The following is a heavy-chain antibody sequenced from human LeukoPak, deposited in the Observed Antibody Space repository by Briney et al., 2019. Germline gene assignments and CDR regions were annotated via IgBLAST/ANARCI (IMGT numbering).Heavy chain of an antibody. CDR3: ARDHPPIAARLRQSLVGAFDI. D-gene: IGHD6-6*01. J-gene: IGHJ3*02. CDR1: GGSISSGSYY. V-gene: IGHV4-61*02. CDR2: IYTSGST. Sequence: SQTLSLTCTVSGGSISSGSYYWSWIRQPAGKGLEWIGRIYTSGSTNYKPSLKSRVTISVDTSKNQFSPKLSSVTAADTAVYYCARDHPPIAARLRQSLVGAFDIWGQGTMVTVSS.